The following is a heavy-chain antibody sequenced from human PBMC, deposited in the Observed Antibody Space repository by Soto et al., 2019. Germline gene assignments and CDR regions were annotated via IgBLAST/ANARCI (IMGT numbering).Heavy chain of an antibody. J-gene: IGHJ5*02. D-gene: IGHD6-6*01. Sequence: SETLSLTCPVYGGSFSGYYWNWIRQPPGKGLEWIGDITHTGSTYYSPSLKSRVTISLDTSKNQFSLKLRSVTAADTALYYCARAGSSSAWFDPWGQGTLVTVSS. CDR1: GGSFSGYY. CDR3: ARAGSSSAWFDP. CDR2: ITHTGST. V-gene: IGHV4-34*01.